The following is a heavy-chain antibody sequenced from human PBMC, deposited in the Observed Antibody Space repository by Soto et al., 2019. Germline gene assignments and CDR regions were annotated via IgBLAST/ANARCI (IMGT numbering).Heavy chain of an antibody. Sequence: EVQLLESGGGLVQPGGSLRLSCAASGFTFSSYAMSWVRQAPGKGLEWVSAISGSGGTTYYADSVKGRFTFSRDNSKNTLYMQMNSLRAENTAVYYCAKDQYYASSGYYSKSFFDYWGQGTLVTVSS. CDR3: AKDQYYASSGYYSKSFFDY. J-gene: IGHJ4*02. V-gene: IGHV3-23*01. D-gene: IGHD3-22*01. CDR1: GFTFSSYA. CDR2: ISGSGGTT.